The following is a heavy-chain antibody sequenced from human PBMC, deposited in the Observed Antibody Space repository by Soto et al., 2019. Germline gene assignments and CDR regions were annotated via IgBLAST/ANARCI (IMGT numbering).Heavy chain of an antibody. J-gene: IGHJ6*03. D-gene: IGHD5-12*01. CDR3: ANGGFSTTVFYYYYYMDV. CDR2: ISGSGGST. CDR1: GFTFSSYV. V-gene: IGHV3-23*01. Sequence: GGSLRLSCAASGFTFSSYVMSWVRQAPGKGLEWVSAISGSGGSTYYADSVKGRFTISRDNSKNTLYLQMNSLRAEDTAVYYCANGGFSTTVFYYYYYMDVWGKGTTVTVSS.